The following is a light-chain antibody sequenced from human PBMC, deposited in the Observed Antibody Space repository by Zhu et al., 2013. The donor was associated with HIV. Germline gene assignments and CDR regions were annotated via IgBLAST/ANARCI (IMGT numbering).Light chain of an antibody. Sequence: EIVMTQSPATLSVSPGERATLSCRASQSVSSNLAWYQQKPGQAPRLFIYGASTRATGFPARFSGSGSGTDFTLSISRLDPEDFAVYYCQQYDSSSLTFGGGTTVEI. CDR2: GAS. CDR1: QSVSSN. V-gene: IGKV3-15*01. CDR3: QQYDSSSLT. J-gene: IGKJ4*01.